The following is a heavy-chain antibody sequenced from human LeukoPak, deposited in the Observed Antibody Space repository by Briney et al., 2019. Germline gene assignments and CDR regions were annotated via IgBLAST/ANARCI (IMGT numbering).Heavy chain of an antibody. Sequence: VASVKVSCKASGGTFSSYAISWVRQAPGQGLEWMGGIIPIFGTANYAQKFQGRVTITTDESTSTAYMELSSLRSEDTAVYYCARDAAAAPFDYWGQGTLVTVSS. CDR2: IIPIFGTA. CDR1: GGTFSSYA. V-gene: IGHV1-69*05. J-gene: IGHJ4*02. D-gene: IGHD6-13*01. CDR3: ARDAAAAPFDY.